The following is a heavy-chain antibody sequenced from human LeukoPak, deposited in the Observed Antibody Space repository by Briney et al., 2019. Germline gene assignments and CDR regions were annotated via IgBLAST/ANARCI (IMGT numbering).Heavy chain of an antibody. D-gene: IGHD5-24*01. CDR1: GGSFSGYY. Sequence: SETLSLTCAVYGGSFSGYYWSWIRQPPGKGLEWIGEINHSGSTNYNPSLKSRVTISVDTSKNQFSLKLSSVTAADTAVYYCARGADGANWFGPWGQGTLVTVSS. CDR3: ARGADGANWFGP. J-gene: IGHJ5*02. CDR2: INHSGST. V-gene: IGHV4-34*01.